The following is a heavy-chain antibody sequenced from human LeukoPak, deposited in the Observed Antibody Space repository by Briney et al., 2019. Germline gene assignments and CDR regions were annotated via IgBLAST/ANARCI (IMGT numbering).Heavy chain of an antibody. V-gene: IGHV3-21*01. CDR1: GFTFSSYS. CDR3: ARDVSLRNYYDSSNDY. J-gene: IGHJ4*02. D-gene: IGHD3-22*01. CDR2: ISSSSSYI. Sequence: PGGSLRLSCAASGFTFSSYSMNWVRQAPGKGLEWVSSISSSSSYIYYADSVKGRFTISRDNAKNSLYLQMNSLRAEDTAVYYCARDVSLRNYYDSSNDYWGQGTLVTVSS.